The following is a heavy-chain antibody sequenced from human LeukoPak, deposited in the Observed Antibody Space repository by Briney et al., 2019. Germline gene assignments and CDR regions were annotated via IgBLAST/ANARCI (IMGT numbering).Heavy chain of an antibody. D-gene: IGHD6-19*01. Sequence: GGSLRLSRAASGFALRSYTVTWVRQAPGKGLEWVSSISSTSAYIYYAESVKGRFSISRDNVDNVVHLQMSSLTNEDTAVYYCARVAVAGPTGWFDSWGQGTLVTVSS. V-gene: IGHV3-21*01. J-gene: IGHJ5*01. CDR3: ARVAVAGPTGWFDS. CDR2: ISSTSAYI. CDR1: GFALRSYT.